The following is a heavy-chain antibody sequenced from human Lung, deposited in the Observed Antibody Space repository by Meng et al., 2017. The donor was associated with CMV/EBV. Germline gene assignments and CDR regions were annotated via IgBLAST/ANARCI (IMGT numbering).Heavy chain of an antibody. V-gene: IGHV4-59*11. CDR2: VFYNGNA. CDR1: GGSISTHY. CDR3: ARSRAAWDWFDP. J-gene: IGHJ5*02. Sequence: SXPXSLXCIVSGGSISTHYWSWIRQPPGKGLEWIGYVFYNGNANYNPSLTSRVTISVDTSKNQFSLKLNSVTAADTAVYYCARSRAAWDWFDPLGQGTLVTVSS. D-gene: IGHD6-13*01.